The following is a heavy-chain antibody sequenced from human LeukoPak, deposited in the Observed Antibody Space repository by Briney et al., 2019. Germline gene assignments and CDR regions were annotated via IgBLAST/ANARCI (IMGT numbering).Heavy chain of an antibody. J-gene: IGHJ4*02. D-gene: IGHD3-3*01. CDR1: GGSISSSSYY. V-gene: IGHV3-30-3*01. CDR3: ARDGLTYYDFWSGYFFHDY. Sequence: LSLTCTVSGGSISSSSYYWGWIRQPPGKGLEWVAVISYDGSNKYYADSVKGRFTISRDNSKNTLYLQMNSLRAEDTAVYYCARDGLTYYDFWSGYFFHDYWGQGTLVTVSS. CDR2: ISYDGSNK.